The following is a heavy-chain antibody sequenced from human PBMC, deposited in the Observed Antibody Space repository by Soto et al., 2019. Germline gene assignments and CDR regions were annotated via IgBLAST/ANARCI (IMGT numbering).Heavy chain of an antibody. D-gene: IGHD6-13*01. CDR3: ARGFTAAGTLYYYGMDV. CDR2: IIPIFGTA. CDR1: GGTFSSYA. V-gene: IGHV1-69*06. Sequence: QVQLVQSGAEVKKPGSSVKVSCKASGGTFSSYAISWVRQAPGQGLEWMGGIIPIFGTANYAQKFQGRVTITAEKSTGTAYMELSSLRSEDTAVYYCARGFTAAGTLYYYGMDVWGQATTVTVSS. J-gene: IGHJ6*02.